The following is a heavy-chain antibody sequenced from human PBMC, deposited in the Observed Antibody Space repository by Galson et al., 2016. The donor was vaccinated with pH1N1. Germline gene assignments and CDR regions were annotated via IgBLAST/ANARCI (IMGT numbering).Heavy chain of an antibody. CDR2: IIPISGTT. CDR1: GGSFSSFA. J-gene: IGHJ3*02. CDR3: FFSRFGDKAFDI. Sequence: SVKVSCKASGGSFSSFAISWVRQAPGQGLEWMGGIIPISGTTNYAQKFQGRVTITADKFTSTAYMELTSLKSEDTAVYYCFFSRFGDKAFDIWGRGTMVTASS. D-gene: IGHD3-10*01. V-gene: IGHV1-69*06.